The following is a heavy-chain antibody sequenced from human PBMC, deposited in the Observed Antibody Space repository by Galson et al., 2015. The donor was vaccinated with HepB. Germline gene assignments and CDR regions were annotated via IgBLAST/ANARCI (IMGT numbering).Heavy chain of an antibody. J-gene: IGHJ1*01. CDR2: INTNTGNP. D-gene: IGHD1-26*01. V-gene: IGHV7-4-1*02. CDR1: GYTFTSYA. Sequence: SVKVSCKASGYTFTSYAMNWVRQAPGQGLEWMGWINTNTGNPTYAQGFTGRFVFSLDTSVSTAYLQISSLKADDTAVYYCARVGAGSWSYHLYFQHWGQGTLVTVSS. CDR3: ARVGAGSWSYHLYFQH.